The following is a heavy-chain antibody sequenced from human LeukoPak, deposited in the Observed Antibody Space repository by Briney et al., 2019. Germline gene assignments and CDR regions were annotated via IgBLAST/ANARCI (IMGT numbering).Heavy chain of an antibody. CDR3: ARGIAAATVGERAEYFQH. V-gene: IGHV4-34*01. J-gene: IGHJ1*01. D-gene: IGHD6-13*01. CDR1: GGSFSGYY. Sequence: SETLSLTCAVYGGSFSGYYWSWIRQPPGKGLEWIGEINHSGSTNYNPSLKSRVTISVDTSKNQFSLKLSSVTAADTAVYYCARGIAAATVGERAEYFQHWGQGTLVTVSS. CDR2: INHSGST.